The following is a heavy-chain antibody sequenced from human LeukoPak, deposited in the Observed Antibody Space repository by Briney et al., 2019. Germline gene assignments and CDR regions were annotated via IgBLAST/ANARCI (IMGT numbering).Heavy chain of an antibody. J-gene: IGHJ4*02. CDR3: AASILTGFVAFDY. D-gene: IGHD3-9*01. V-gene: IGHV3-48*02. Sequence: GRSLRLSCTASGFSFSAYSMNWVRQAPGKGLEWVSFISIGSDNIQYADSVRGRFTTSRDNAKNSLYLEMNSLRDEDTAVYYCAASILTGFVAFDYWGQGTLVTVSS. CDR2: ISIGSDNI. CDR1: GFSFSAYS.